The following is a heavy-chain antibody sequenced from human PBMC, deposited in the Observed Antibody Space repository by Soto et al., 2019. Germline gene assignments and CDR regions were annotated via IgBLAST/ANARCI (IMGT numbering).Heavy chain of an antibody. J-gene: IGHJ3*02. Sequence: QVQLVQSGGEVKKPGASVKVSCKTSGYTFTSYGISWVRQAPGQGLEWMGWISTYNGNTNYAQRLQDRVTMTAETSTTTAYMELRSLRSDDTAVYYCARCSGGSCYHASDIWGQGTMVTVSS. CDR2: ISTYNGNT. V-gene: IGHV1-18*01. D-gene: IGHD2-15*01. CDR3: ARCSGGSCYHASDI. CDR1: GYTFTSYG.